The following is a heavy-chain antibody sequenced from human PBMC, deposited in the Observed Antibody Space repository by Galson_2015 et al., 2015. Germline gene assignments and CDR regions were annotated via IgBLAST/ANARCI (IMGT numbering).Heavy chain of an antibody. D-gene: IGHD6-19*01. CDR1: GYTFTSYG. V-gene: IGHV1-18*01. CDR2: ISAYNGNT. J-gene: IGHJ4*02. Sequence: SVKVSCKASGYTFTSYGISWVRQAPGQGLEWMGWISAYNGNTNYAQKLQGRVTMTTDTSTSTAYMELRSLRSDDTAVYYCARDLPGGAGYSSGWRYQTFDYWGQGTLVTVSS. CDR3: ARDLPGGAGYSSGWRYQTFDY.